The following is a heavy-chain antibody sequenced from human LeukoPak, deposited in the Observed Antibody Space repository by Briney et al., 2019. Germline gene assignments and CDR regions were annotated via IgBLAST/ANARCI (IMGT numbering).Heavy chain of an antibody. CDR1: GGSISSYY. CDR2: IYYSGST. CDR3: ARDGRLLNDASDI. V-gene: IGHV4-59*01. Sequence: PSETLSLTCTVSGGSISSYYWSWIRQPPGKGLEWIGYIYYSGSTNYNPSLKSRVTISVDTSKNQFSLKLSSVTAADTAVYYCARDGRLLNDASDIWGQGTMVTVSS. D-gene: IGHD6-25*01. J-gene: IGHJ3*02.